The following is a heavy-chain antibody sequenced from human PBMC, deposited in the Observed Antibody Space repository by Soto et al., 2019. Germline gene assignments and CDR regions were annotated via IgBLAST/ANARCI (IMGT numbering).Heavy chain of an antibody. CDR3: ARRYKSAGWLEP. V-gene: IGHV1-3*01. Sequence: QVQLVQSGAEVKKPGTSVKVSCKASGYSFATYAIHWVRQAPGQGLAWMGWINPATGNTEYSDKFQDRVTFTRDTSATTAYMELRGLRSEDTAVYYCARRYKSAGWLEPWGQGTLVTVSS. CDR2: INPATGNT. CDR1: GYSFATYA. J-gene: IGHJ5*02. D-gene: IGHD1-1*01.